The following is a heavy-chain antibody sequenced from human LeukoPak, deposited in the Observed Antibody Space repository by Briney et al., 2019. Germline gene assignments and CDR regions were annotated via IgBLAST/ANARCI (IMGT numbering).Heavy chain of an antibody. CDR2: ISSSSSYI. Sequence: GGSLRLSCAASEFTFSSYSMNWVRQAPGKGLEWVSSISSSSSYIYYADSVKGRFTISRDNAKNSLYLQMNSLRAEDTAVYYCARDMDSSGWYPYYYYYGMDVWGQGTTVTVSS. J-gene: IGHJ6*02. D-gene: IGHD6-19*01. CDR1: EFTFSSYS. CDR3: ARDMDSSGWYPYYYYYGMDV. V-gene: IGHV3-21*01.